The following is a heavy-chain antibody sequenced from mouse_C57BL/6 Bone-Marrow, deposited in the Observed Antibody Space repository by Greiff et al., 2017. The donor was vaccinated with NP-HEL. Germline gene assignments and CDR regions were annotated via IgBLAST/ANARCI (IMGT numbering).Heavy chain of an antibody. CDR1: GFSLTSYG. CDR3: ARHHYYGTYYAMDY. D-gene: IGHD1-2*01. CDR2: IWSDGST. Sequence: VKLMESGPGLVAPSQSLSITCTVSGFSLTSYGVHWVRQPPGKGLEWLVVIWSDGSTTYNSALKSRLSISKDNSKSQVFLKMNSLQTDDTAMYYCARHHYYGTYYAMDYWGQGTSVTVSS. V-gene: IGHV2-6-1*01. J-gene: IGHJ4*01.